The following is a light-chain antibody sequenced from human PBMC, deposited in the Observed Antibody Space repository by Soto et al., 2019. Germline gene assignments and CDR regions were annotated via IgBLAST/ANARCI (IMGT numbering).Light chain of an antibody. CDR3: SSYTSSSTLV. J-gene: IGLJ2*01. V-gene: IGLV2-14*01. Sequence: QSALTQPASVSGSPGQSIPISCTGPSSDVGGYNYVSWYQQHPGKAPKLMIYDVSNRPSGVSNRFSGSKSGNTASLTISGLQAEDEADDYCSSYTSSSTLVFGGGTKLTVL. CDR2: DVS. CDR1: SSDVGGYNY.